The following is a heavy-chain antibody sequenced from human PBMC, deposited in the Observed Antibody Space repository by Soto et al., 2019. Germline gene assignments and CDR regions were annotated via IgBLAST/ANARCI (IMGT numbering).Heavy chain of an antibody. CDR2: IYHRGDT. J-gene: IGHJ4*02. D-gene: IGHD5-18*01. V-gene: IGHV3-53*01. Sequence: VQLVESGGGLIQPGGSLRLSCAASGFTVSSNHMTWIRQAPGRGPEWVSTIYHRGDTFYADSVKGRFTISRDNSKNTLYLHMNSLSPEDTALYYCAPGVDAAKDGFWGQGTLVTVSS. CDR1: GFTVSSNH. CDR3: APGVDAAKDGF.